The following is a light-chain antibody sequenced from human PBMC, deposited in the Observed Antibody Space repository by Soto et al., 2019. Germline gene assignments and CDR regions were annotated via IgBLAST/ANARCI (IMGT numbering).Light chain of an antibody. Sequence: EIVLTQSPATLSSSPGERATLSCRASQTVFSRLAWDQHKPGQAPRLLIYDSYNRATGIPARFSGSGSGTDFTLTIDSLEPEDFAGYYCHQRRSWPRTFGQGTKVEI. CDR2: DSY. J-gene: IGKJ1*01. CDR1: QTVFSR. CDR3: HQRRSWPRT. V-gene: IGKV3-11*01.